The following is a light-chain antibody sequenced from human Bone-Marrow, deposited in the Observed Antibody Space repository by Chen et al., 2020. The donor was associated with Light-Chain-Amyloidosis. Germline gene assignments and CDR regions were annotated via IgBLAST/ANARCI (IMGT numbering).Light chain of an antibody. CDR3: QSYDSSLSGWV. V-gene: IGLV1-40*01. CDR2: GNS. CDR1: SSNIGAGYD. Sequence: QSVLTQPPSVAGAPGQRVTISGTGSSSNIGAGYDVHWYQQRPGTAPKLLIYGNSNRPSGVPDRFSGSKSGTSASLAITGLQAEDEADYYCQSYDSSLSGWVFGGGTKLTVL. J-gene: IGLJ3*02.